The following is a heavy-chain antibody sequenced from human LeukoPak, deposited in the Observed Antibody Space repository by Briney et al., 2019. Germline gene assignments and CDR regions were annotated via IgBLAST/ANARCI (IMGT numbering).Heavy chain of an antibody. CDR3: ASWSRAWGNRGSFDY. CDR2: IYHSGST. Sequence: PSETLSLTCTVSGYSISSGYYWGWIRQPPGKGLEWIGSIYHSGSTYYNPSLKSRVTISVDTSKNQFSLKLSSVTAADTAVYYCASWSRAWGNRGSFDYWGQGTLVTVPS. D-gene: IGHD3-16*01. V-gene: IGHV4-38-2*02. CDR1: GYSISSGYY. J-gene: IGHJ4*02.